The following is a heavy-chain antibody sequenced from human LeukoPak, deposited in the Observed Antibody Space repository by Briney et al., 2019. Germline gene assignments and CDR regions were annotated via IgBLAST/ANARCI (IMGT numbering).Heavy chain of an antibody. CDR1: GFTFSSYA. CDR3: ARGRDFWREGAFDI. D-gene: IGHD3-3*01. V-gene: IGHV3-23*01. J-gene: IGHJ3*02. Sequence: SGGSLRLSCAASGFTFSSYAMSWVRQAPGKGLEWVSAISGSGGSTYYADSVKGRFTISRDNSKNTLYLQMNSLRAEDTAVYYCARGRDFWREGAFDIWGQGTMVTVSS. CDR2: ISGSGGST.